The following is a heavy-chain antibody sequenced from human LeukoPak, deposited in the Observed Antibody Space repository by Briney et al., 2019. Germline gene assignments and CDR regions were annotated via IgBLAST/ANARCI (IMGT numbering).Heavy chain of an antibody. D-gene: IGHD3-10*01. CDR3: ARERGRNITMLSRAFDY. J-gene: IGHJ4*02. CDR2: INPSGGST. CDR1: GYTFTSYY. V-gene: IGHV1-46*01. Sequence: ASVKVSCKASGYTFTSYYMHWVRQAPGQGLEWMGIINPSGGSTSYAQKFQGRVTMTRDTSTSTVYMELSSLRSEDTAVYYCARERGRNITMLSRAFDYWRQGTLVTVSS.